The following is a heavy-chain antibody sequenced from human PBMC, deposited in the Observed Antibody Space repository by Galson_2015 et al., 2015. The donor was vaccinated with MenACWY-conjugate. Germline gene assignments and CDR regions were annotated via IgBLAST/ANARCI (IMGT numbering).Heavy chain of an antibody. CDR3: ATYCSSPSCYANGAY. V-gene: IGHV3-74*01. CDR1: GFTFSRYW. J-gene: IGHJ4*02. CDR2: INSDGSAA. Sequence: SLRLSCAASGFTFSRYWMHWVRQSPGKGLVWVSRINSDGSAADHADSVKGRFTISRDNAKNTLYLQMNSLRAEDTAVYYCATYCSSPSCYANGAYWGQGTLVTVSP. D-gene: IGHD2-2*01.